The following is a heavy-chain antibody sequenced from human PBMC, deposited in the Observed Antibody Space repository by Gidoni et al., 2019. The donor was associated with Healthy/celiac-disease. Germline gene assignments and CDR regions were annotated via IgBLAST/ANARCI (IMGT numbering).Heavy chain of an antibody. J-gene: IGHJ6*02. V-gene: IGHV3-15*01. CDR1: GFTFCNAW. D-gene: IGHD3-3*01. CDR3: TTDSRRDYDFWSGYYRYYYGMDV. CDR2: IKSKTDGGTT. Sequence: EVLLVESGGGLVMPGVSLRPSCAASGFTFCNAWMSSLRQASGMGLEWVGRIKSKTDGGTTDYAAPVKGRFTITRDNTKNTLYLQMNSLKTEDTAVYYCTTDSRRDYDFWSGYYRYYYGMDVWGQGTTVTVSS.